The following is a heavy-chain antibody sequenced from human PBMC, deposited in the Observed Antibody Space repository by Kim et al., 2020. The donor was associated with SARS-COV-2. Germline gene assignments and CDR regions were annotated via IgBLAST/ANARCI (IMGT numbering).Heavy chain of an antibody. D-gene: IGHD6-19*01. Sequence: SVKVSCKASGGTFSSYAISWVRQAPGQGLEWMGGIIPIFGTANYAQKFQGRVTITADESTSTAYMELSSLRSEDTAVYYCARASRYSSGWYSPFDIWGQGTMVTVSS. CDR3: ARASRYSSGWYSPFDI. V-gene: IGHV1-69*13. J-gene: IGHJ3*02. CDR2: IIPIFGTA. CDR1: GGTFSSYA.